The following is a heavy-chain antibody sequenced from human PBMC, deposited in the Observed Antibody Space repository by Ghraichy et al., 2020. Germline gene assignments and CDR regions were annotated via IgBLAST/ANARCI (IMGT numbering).Heavy chain of an antibody. CDR2: INHSGST. V-gene: IGHV4-34*01. D-gene: IGHD3-10*01. CDR1: GGSFSGYY. Sequence: SETLSLTCAVYGGSFSGYYWSWIRQPPGKGLEWIGEINHSGSTNYNPSLKSRVTISVDTSKNQFSLKLSSVTAADTAVYYCARGRMVRGVRSGTYYYYGMDVWGQGTTVTVSS. J-gene: IGHJ6*02. CDR3: ARGRMVRGVRSGTYYYYGMDV.